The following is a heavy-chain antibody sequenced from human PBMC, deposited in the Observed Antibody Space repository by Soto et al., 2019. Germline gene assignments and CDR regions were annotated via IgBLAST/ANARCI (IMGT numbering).Heavy chain of an antibody. D-gene: IGHD1-7*01. CDR3: ARDHWNYEIYYYYMDV. J-gene: IGHJ6*03. CDR2: ISSNGGST. Sequence: GGSLRLSCAASGFTFSSYAMHWVRQAPGKGLEYVSAISSNGGSTYYANSVKGRFTISRDNSKNTLYLQMGSLRAEDMAVYYCARDHWNYEIYYYYMDVWGKGTTVTVSS. CDR1: GFTFSSYA. V-gene: IGHV3-64*01.